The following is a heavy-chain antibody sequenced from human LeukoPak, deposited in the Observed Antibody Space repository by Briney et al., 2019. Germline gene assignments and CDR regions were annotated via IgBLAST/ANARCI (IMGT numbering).Heavy chain of an antibody. CDR2: IYSDGTT. CDR1: GFTVSSKY. D-gene: IGHD5-24*01. Sequence: GGSLRLSCAASGFTVSSKYMSWVRQAPGKGLEWFSVIYSDGTTYYADSVKGRFTIYRDNSKNTLYLQMNSLRAEDTAIYYCARGDDYNAFDIWGQGTMVTVSS. J-gene: IGHJ3*02. V-gene: IGHV3-53*03. CDR3: ARGDDYNAFDI.